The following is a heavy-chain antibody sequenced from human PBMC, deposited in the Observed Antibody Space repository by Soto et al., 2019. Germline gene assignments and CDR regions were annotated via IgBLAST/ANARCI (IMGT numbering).Heavy chain of an antibody. CDR1: GYIFTKYG. CDR2: INVYNGDR. J-gene: IGHJ5*02. CDR3: AGLQLGGDRMLNWFDP. D-gene: IGHD2-21*02. Sequence: QVQVVQSGPELKKPGASVKVSCKAQGYIFTKYGIGWVRQAPGHGPEWMGLINVYNGDRKVAQKFQDRVSMTTDTAPDTAYMDLKSLRSGDTAVYYCAGLQLGGDRMLNWFDPWGQGTLVTVSS. V-gene: IGHV1-18*01.